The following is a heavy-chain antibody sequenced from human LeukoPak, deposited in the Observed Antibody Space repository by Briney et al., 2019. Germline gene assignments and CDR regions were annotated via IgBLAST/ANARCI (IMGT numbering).Heavy chain of an antibody. D-gene: IGHD1-14*01. CDR2: IHRSGSP. Sequence: SHSLSLTCTVSLDSTTSNFCSWVRQPPRKGLEWIGEIHRSGSPNYNPSLQSRVTISIDRSRNQIALELSSVTAADTAVYYCAREILGGFNPGAYWGQGTLVTVSS. J-gene: IGHJ4*02. V-gene: IGHV4-4*02. CDR3: AREILGGFNPGAY. CDR1: LDSTTSNF.